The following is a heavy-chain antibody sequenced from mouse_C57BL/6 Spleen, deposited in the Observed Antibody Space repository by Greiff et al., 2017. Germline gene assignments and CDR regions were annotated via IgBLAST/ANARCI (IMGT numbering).Heavy chain of an antibody. CDR2: IHPNSGST. J-gene: IGHJ2*01. Sequence: QVQLQQSGAELVKPGASVKLSCKASGYTFTSYWMHWVKQRPGQGLEWIGMIHPNSGSTNYNEKFKSKATLTVDKASSTAYMQLSILTSEDSAVYYWARSYYYDSSPDYWGQGTTLTGSS. V-gene: IGHV1-64*01. CDR3: ARSYYYDSSPDY. CDR1: GYTFTSYW. D-gene: IGHD1-1*01.